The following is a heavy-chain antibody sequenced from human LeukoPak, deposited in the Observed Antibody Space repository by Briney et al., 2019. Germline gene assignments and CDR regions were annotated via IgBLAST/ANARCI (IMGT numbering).Heavy chain of an antibody. CDR3: GRGHWGLDY. D-gene: IGHD7-27*01. Sequence: PGGSLRLSCAASGFTFSDSYMTWIRQAPGKGLEWVSFISNSGDSIYYADPVKGRFTTSRDNAKNSLFLQMNSLRAEDTAVYYCGRGHWGLDYWGQGALVTVSS. V-gene: IGHV3-11*04. CDR2: ISNSGDSI. CDR1: GFTFSDSY. J-gene: IGHJ4*02.